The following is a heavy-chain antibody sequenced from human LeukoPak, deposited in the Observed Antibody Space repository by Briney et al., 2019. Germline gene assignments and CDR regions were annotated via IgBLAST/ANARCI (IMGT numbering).Heavy chain of an antibody. CDR3: AKTGNPATGDY. CDR1: GFTFSSYA. Sequence: PGGSLRLSCAASGFTFSSYAMHWVRQAPGKGLEWVAVISFDGSNKYYADSVKGRFTISRDNSKNMVYFQMNSLRAEDTAVYYCAKTGNPATGDYWGQGTLVTVSS. D-gene: IGHD1-1*01. V-gene: IGHV3-30*14. CDR2: ISFDGSNK. J-gene: IGHJ4*02.